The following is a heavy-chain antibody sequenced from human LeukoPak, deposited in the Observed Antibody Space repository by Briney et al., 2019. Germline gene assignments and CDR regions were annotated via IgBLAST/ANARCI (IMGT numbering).Heavy chain of an antibody. Sequence: GGSLRLSCAASGFTFSDYYMSWIRQAPGKGLEWVSYISSSGSTIYYADSVKGRFTISRDNAKNSLYLQMNSLRAEDTAVYYCARDFVDTAMVTVHWFDPWGQGTLVTVSS. J-gene: IGHJ5*02. V-gene: IGHV3-11*04. CDR3: ARDFVDTAMVTVHWFDP. D-gene: IGHD5-18*01. CDR2: ISSSGSTI. CDR1: GFTFSDYY.